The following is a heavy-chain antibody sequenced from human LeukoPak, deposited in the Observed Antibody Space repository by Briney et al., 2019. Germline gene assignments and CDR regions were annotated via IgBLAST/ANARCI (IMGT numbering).Heavy chain of an antibody. CDR3: ARVPRFENWVFDY. CDR2: IYHSGST. V-gene: IGHV4-38-2*02. J-gene: IGHJ4*02. CDR1: GYSISSGYY. D-gene: IGHD7-27*01. Sequence: SETLSLTCTVSGYSISSGYYWGWIRQPPGKGLEWIGSIYHSGSTYYNPSLKSRVTISVDKSKNQFSLKLSSVTAADTAVYYCARVPRFENWVFDYWGQGTLVTVSS.